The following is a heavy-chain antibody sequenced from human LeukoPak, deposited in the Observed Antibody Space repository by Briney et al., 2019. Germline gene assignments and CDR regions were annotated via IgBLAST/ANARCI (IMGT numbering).Heavy chain of an antibody. D-gene: IGHD3-3*01. V-gene: IGHV3-23*01. J-gene: IGHJ4*02. CDR1: GFTFSSYA. CDR2: ISGSGGST. Sequence: GGSLRLSCAASGFTFSSYAMSWVRQAPGKGLEWVSAISGSGGSTYYADSVKGRFTISTDNSKNTLYLQMNSLRAEDTAVYYCAKAVYYDFWSGYFFDYWGQGTLVTVSS. CDR3: AKAVYYDFWSGYFFDY.